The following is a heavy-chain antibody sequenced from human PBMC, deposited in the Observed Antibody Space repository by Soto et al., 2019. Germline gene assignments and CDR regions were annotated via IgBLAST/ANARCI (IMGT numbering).Heavy chain of an antibody. J-gene: IGHJ4*02. CDR2: IYSGGGT. CDR1: GFSVSAYY. Sequence: EVQLVESGGGLIQPGGSLRLSCAASGFSVSAYYMSWVRQAPGKGLEWVSVIYSGGGTYYADSVKGRFTTSRDSSKNTVSRHMNSMRGEDTAVYYCARDRGYGDQRTLGHWGQGTLVTVSS. D-gene: IGHD4-17*01. V-gene: IGHV3-53*01. CDR3: ARDRGYGDQRTLGH.